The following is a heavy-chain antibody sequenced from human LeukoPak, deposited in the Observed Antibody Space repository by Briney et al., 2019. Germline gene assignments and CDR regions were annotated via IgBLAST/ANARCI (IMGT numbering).Heavy chain of an antibody. Sequence: ASVKVSCKASGYTFTGYYMHWVRQAPGQGLEWMGIINPSGGSTSYAQKFQGRVTMTRDMSTSTVYMELSSLRSEDTAVYYCARGRYMAARQVTGNWFDPWGQGTLVTVSS. D-gene: IGHD6-6*01. V-gene: IGHV1-46*01. CDR1: GYTFTGYY. J-gene: IGHJ5*02. CDR2: INPSGGST. CDR3: ARGRYMAARQVTGNWFDP.